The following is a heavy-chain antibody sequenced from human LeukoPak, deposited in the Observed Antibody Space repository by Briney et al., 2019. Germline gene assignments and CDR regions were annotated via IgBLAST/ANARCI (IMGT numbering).Heavy chain of an antibody. CDR3: ARPEVRGGSCYFDY. CDR1: GGSISSSSYY. D-gene: IGHD2-15*01. Sequence: PSETLSPTCTVSGGSISSSSYYWGWIRQPPGKGLEWIGSIYYSGSTYYNPSLKSRVTISVDTSKNQFSLKLSSVTAADTAVYYCARPEVRGGSCYFDYWRQGTLVTVST. CDR2: IYYSGST. J-gene: IGHJ4*02. V-gene: IGHV4-39*01.